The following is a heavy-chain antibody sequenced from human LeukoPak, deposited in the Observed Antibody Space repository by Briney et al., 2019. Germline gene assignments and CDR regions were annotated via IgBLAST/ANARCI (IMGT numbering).Heavy chain of an antibody. CDR1: GGSISTYY. CDR3: ARHRSGSSWFAP. Sequence: SETLSLTCTVSGGSISTYYWSWIRQPPGKGLEWIGYIFDSGSTNYNPSLKSRVTISVDTSKSQFSLRLSSVTAADTAVYYCARHRSGSSWFAPWGQGTLVTVSS. D-gene: IGHD6-19*01. CDR2: IFDSGST. J-gene: IGHJ5*02. V-gene: IGHV4-59*08.